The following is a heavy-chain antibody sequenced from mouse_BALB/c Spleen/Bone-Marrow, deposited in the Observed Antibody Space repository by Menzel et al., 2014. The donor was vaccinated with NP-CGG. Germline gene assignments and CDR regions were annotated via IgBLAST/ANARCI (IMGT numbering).Heavy chain of an antibody. CDR1: GYTFINYW. V-gene: IGHV1-5*01. Sequence: EVQLPQSGTVLARPGASVKMSCKASGYTFINYWMHWVKQRPGQGLDWIGAIYPGNSDTSYNQKFKAKAKLTAVTSTSTAYMELSSLTNEDSAVYYCTCFYYDYDGLGWFAYWGQGTLVTVSA. J-gene: IGHJ3*01. CDR2: IYPGNSDT. D-gene: IGHD2-4*01. CDR3: TCFYYDYDGLGWFAY.